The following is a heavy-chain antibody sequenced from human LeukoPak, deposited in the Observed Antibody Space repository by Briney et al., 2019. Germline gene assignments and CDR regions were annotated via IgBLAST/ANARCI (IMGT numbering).Heavy chain of an antibody. CDR3: ARDQELAVAGPRDYYYYYMDV. CDR1: GGSISSSNW. V-gene: IGHV4-4*02. Sequence: SGTLSLTCAVSGGSISSSNWWSWVRQPPGKGLEWIGEIYHSGSTNYNPSLKSRVTISVDKSKNQFSLKLSSVTAADTAVYYCARDQELAVAGPRDYYYYYMDVWGKGTTVTVSS. CDR2: IYHSGST. J-gene: IGHJ6*03. D-gene: IGHD6-19*01.